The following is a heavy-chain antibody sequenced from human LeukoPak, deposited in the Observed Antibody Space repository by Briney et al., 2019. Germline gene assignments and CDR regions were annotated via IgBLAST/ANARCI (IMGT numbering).Heavy chain of an antibody. J-gene: IGHJ5*02. CDR2: INNSGVT. V-gene: IGHV4-34*01. CDR3: ARGGTTYYYGSGTSP. D-gene: IGHD3-10*01. Sequence: PSETLSLTCAVHNGSFSGYYWTWIRQAPGEGLEWIGEINNSGVTYYNPSLETRVTISRDTSKIQFSLQLKSVSAADTAVYYCARGGTTYYYGSGTSPWGQGTLVIVSS. CDR1: NGSFSGYY.